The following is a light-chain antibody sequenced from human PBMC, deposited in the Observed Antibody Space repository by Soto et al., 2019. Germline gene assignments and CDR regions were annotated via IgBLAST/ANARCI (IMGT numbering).Light chain of an antibody. CDR2: EVS. CDR1: SSDLGSYNY. J-gene: IGLJ1*01. V-gene: IGLV2-14*01. CDR3: CSFTNSNTSV. Sequence: QSVLAQPASVSGSPGQSITISCTGTSSDLGSYNYVSWFQQHPGKAPKLMIYEVSNRPSGVSNRFSGSKSGNTASLTVSGLQTVDEADYYCCSFTNSNTSVFCTGTKVTVL.